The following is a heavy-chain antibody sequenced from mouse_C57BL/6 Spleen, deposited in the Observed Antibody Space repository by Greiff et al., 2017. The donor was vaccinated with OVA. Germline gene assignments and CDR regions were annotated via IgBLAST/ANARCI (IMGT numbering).Heavy chain of an antibody. V-gene: IGHV1-53*01. CDR3: ARQLRITWFAY. CDR2: INPSNGGT. CDR1: GYTFTSYW. J-gene: IGHJ3*01. D-gene: IGHD3-2*02. Sequence: QVQLQQPGTDLVKPGASVKLSCKASGYTFTSYWMHWVKQRPGQGLEWIGNINPSNGGTNYNEKFKSKATLTVDKSSSTAYMQLISLTTEHSAVYYCARQLRITWFAYWGQGTLVTVSA.